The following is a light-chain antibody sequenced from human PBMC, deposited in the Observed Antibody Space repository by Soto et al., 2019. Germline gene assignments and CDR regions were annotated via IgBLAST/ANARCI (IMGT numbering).Light chain of an antibody. CDR2: GAS. CDR1: QSLTSDY. Sequence: EIVLTQSPGTLSLSPGERATLSCRASQSLTSDYLAWYQQKPGQAPRLLIYGASSRAAGIPDRFSGSGSGTDFILTISRPEPEDFAVYYCQQYQTAPPSYTFGQGTKLEI. CDR3: QQYQTAPPSYT. J-gene: IGKJ2*01. V-gene: IGKV3-20*01.